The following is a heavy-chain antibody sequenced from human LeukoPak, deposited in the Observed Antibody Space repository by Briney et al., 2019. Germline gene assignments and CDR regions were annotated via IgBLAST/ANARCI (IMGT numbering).Heavy chain of an antibody. CDR2: IYYSGST. V-gene: IGHV4-59*08. Sequence: KPSETLSPTCPVSGGSLFCYHWRWIRQPPGKGPEWMGYIYYSGSTNYNPSLKSRVTISVDTSKNQFSLKLNSVTAADTAVYYCARKPIFASGRHWYYFDNWGQGTLVTVSS. D-gene: IGHD3-10*01. CDR1: GGSLFCYH. CDR3: ARKPIFASGRHWYYFDN. J-gene: IGHJ4*02.